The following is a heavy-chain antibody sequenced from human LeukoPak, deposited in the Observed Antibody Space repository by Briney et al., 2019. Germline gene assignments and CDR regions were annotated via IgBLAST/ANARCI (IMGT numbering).Heavy chain of an antibody. J-gene: IGHJ2*01. CDR1: GFTFRSHA. D-gene: IGHD2-15*01. Sequence: TGGSLRLSCEASGFTFRSHAMSWLRQAPGKGLEWVSGISDSGDTTNYADSVKGRFSVSRDNSKNTLYLQMNSLRADDTAVYYCAKFAGPIVPYYWYFDLWGRGALVTVSS. CDR3: AKFAGPIVPYYWYFDL. CDR2: ISDSGDTT. V-gene: IGHV3-23*01.